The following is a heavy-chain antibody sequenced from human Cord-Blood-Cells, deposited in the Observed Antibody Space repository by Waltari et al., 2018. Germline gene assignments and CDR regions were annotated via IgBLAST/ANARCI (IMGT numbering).Heavy chain of an antibody. Sequence: QVQLQQWGAGRLTPSETLSPTCAVYGGSFSGYYWRWIRQPPGKGLEWIGKINHSGSTNYNPSLKSRVTISVDTSKNQFSLKLSSVTAADTAVYYCARHGGEVVRGVSSFNYWGQGTLVTVSS. CDR1: GGSFSGYY. CDR3: ARHGGEVVRGVSSFNY. V-gene: IGHV4-34*01. CDR2: INHSGST. J-gene: IGHJ4*02. D-gene: IGHD3-10*01.